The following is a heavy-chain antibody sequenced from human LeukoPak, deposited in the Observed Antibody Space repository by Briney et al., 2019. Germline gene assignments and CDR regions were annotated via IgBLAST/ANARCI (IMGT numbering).Heavy chain of an antibody. J-gene: IGHJ4*02. V-gene: IGHV4-34*01. Sequence: PSETLSLTCAVYGGSFSGYYWSWIRQPPGKGLEWIGEINHSGSTNYNPSLKSRVTISVDTSKNQFSLKLSSLTAADTAVYYCARFALVGATFDYWGQGTLVTVSP. D-gene: IGHD6-6*01. CDR1: GGSFSGYY. CDR2: INHSGST. CDR3: ARFALVGATFDY.